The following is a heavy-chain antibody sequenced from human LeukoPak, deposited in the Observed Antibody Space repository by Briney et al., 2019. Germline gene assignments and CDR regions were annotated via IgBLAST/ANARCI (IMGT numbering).Heavy chain of an antibody. CDR2: IKQDESEK. CDR1: GFTFRNNC. V-gene: IGHV3-7*01. D-gene: IGHD3-22*01. CDR3: ARVYYQDSGTSYRHLDY. J-gene: IGHJ4*02. Sequence: PGGSLRLSCAASGFTFRNNCMTWVRQVPGKGLEWVASIKQDESEKYFLDSVKGRFTISRDNAENSLYLQMNSLRAEDTAVYYCARVYYQDSGTSYRHLDYWGQGTLVTVSS.